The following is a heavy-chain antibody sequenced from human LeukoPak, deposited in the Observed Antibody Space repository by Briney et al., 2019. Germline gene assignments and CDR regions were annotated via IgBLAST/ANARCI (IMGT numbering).Heavy chain of an antibody. V-gene: IGHV3-21*01. CDR2: ISSSSSYI. CDR3: ARAPYYYDSSGYQ. CDR1: GFTFSSYS. D-gene: IGHD3-22*01. J-gene: IGHJ4*02. Sequence: GGSLRLSCAASGFTFSSYSMNWVRQAPGKGLEWVSSISSSSSYIYCADSVKGRFTISRDNAKNSLYLQMNSLRAEDTAVYYCARAPYYYDSSGYQWGQGTLVTVSS.